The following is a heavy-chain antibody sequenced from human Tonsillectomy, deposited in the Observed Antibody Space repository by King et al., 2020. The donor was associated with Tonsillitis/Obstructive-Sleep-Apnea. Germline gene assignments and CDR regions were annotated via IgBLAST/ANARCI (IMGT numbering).Heavy chain of an antibody. J-gene: IGHJ4*02. CDR3: ARGWNTALVH. V-gene: IGHV3-53*01. CDR1: GFTVSSNY. D-gene: IGHD5-18*01. Sequence: VQLVESGGGLIQPGGSLRLSCAASGFTVSSNYMTWSAQAPGKGRNWASVIITVGNTYYADSVKGRFTISRDNSKNTLYLQMNSLRADDTAVYYCARGWNTALVHWGQGTLVTVSS. CDR2: IITVGNT.